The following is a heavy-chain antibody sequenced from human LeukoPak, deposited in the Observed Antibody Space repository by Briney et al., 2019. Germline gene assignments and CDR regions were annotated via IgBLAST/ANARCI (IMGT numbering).Heavy chain of an antibody. CDR2: MYYSGNT. CDR3: ARVGPPRDNTMVRGNAFDI. J-gene: IGHJ3*02. D-gene: IGHD3-10*01. CDR1: GGSISSSSYY. V-gene: IGHV4-39*07. Sequence: SETLSLTCTVSGGSISSSSYYWGWIRQPPGKGLEWIGSMYYSGNTFYNPSLKSRVTISVDKSKNQFSLKLSSVTAADTAVYYCARVGPPRDNTMVRGNAFDIWGQGTMVTVSS.